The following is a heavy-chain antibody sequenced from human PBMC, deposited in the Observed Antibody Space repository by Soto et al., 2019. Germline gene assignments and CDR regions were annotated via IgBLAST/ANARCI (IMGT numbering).Heavy chain of an antibody. CDR3: AKDRAAAANSGHNWFDP. V-gene: IGHV3-23*01. D-gene: IGHD6-13*01. CDR1: GFIFSSYA. J-gene: IGHJ5*02. CDR2: NSASGSST. Sequence: GGSLRLSCAASGFIFSSYAMSWVRQAPGKGLEWVSANSASGSSTYYADSVKGRFTISRDNSKSTLYLQMNSLRAEDTAVYYCAKDRAAAANSGHNWFDPWGQGTLVTVSS.